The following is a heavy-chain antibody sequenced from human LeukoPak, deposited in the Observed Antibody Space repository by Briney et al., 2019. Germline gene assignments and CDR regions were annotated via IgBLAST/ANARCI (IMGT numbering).Heavy chain of an antibody. CDR2: VYDNGRTNYSGRT. D-gene: IGHD5-12*01. CDR1: GGSMSDSY. V-gene: IGHV4-59*01. CDR3: ARGRRYNNGYPYFDS. J-gene: IGHJ4*02. Sequence: PSETLSLTCGVSGGSMSDSYWSWIRQPPGKGLEWIGFVYDNGRTNYSGRTNYNPSLAGRVTMSMDTSKNQFSLKMSSVTAADTAVYFCARGRRYNNGYPYFDSWGQGTLVSVSS.